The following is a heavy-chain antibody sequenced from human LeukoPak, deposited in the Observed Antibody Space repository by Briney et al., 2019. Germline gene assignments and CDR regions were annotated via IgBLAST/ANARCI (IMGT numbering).Heavy chain of an antibody. CDR2: IRSKANSYAT. D-gene: IGHD4-17*01. Sequence: PGGSLRLSCAASGFTFSGSAMHWVRQASGKGLEWVGRIRSKANSYATAYAASVKGRFTISRDDSKNTAYLQMNSLKTEDTAVYYCARDFYGDYVDWGQGTLVTVSS. CDR1: GFTFSGSA. CDR3: ARDFYGDYVD. V-gene: IGHV3-73*01. J-gene: IGHJ4*02.